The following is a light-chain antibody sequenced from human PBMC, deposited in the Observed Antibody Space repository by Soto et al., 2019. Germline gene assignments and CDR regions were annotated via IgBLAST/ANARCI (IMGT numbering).Light chain of an antibody. CDR2: DAS. J-gene: IGKJ4*01. Sequence: DIQMTQSPSSLSASVGDRVTITCQASQDIRNYLNWYQQKPGKAPNLLIYDASNLRAGVPSRFRGSGSGTEFTFTISSLQPEDVATYYCQHYHHLSPLSFGGGTKVEIK. CDR1: QDIRNY. V-gene: IGKV1-33*01. CDR3: QHYHHLSPLS.